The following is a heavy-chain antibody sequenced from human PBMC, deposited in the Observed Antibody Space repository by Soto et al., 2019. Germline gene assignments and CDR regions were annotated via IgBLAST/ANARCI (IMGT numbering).Heavy chain of an antibody. CDR3: ARGDYDSSGHNYYYGMDV. V-gene: IGHV4-4*02. CDR1: GGSISSSNW. D-gene: IGHD3-22*01. J-gene: IGHJ6*02. CDR2: IYHSGST. Sequence: SETLSLTCAVSGGSISSSNWWSWVRQPPGKGLEWIGEIYHSGSTNYNPSLKSRVAISVDKSKNQFSLKLSSVTAADTAVYHCARGDYDSSGHNYYYGMDVWGQGTTVTVSS.